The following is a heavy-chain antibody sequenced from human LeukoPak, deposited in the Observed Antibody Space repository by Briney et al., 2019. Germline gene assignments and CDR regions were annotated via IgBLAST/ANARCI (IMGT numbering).Heavy chain of an antibody. CDR1: GFTFSTYE. D-gene: IGHD1-26*01. J-gene: IGHJ4*02. CDR3: ARDNYSGSRYFDH. V-gene: IGHV3-48*03. Sequence: GGSLRLSCVGSGFTFSTYEFNWVRQAPGKGLEWVSYISSSGRTMYYADSVKGRFTISRDNAKNSLYLQMNSLRAEDTAIYYCARDNYSGSRYFDHWGQGTLVTVSS. CDR2: ISSSGRTM.